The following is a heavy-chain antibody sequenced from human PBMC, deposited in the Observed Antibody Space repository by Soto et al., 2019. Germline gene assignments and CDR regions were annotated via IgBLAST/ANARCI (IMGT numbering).Heavy chain of an antibody. CDR2: ISAYNGNT. D-gene: IGHD3-10*01. J-gene: IGHJ4*02. CDR3: ARGLDGSGSYYTDY. V-gene: IGHV1-18*01. Sequence: QVQLVQSGAEVKNPGTSVKVSCKTSGYTFTSAGISWVRQAPGQGLAWMGWISAYNGNTKYAQKVQGRVTMTTDTSTSTAYMELRSLTSDDTAVYYCARGLDGSGSYYTDYWGQGTLVTV. CDR1: GYTFTSAG.